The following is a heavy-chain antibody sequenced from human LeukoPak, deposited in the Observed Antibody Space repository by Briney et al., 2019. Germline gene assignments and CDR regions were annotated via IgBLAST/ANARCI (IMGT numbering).Heavy chain of an antibody. CDR2: ISYDGSNK. CDR3: ARDGEAMVYFDY. D-gene: IGHD5-18*01. V-gene: IGHV3-30*04. J-gene: IGHJ4*02. CDR1: GFTFSSYA. Sequence: GGSLRLSCAASGFTFSSYAMHWVRQAPGKGLEWVAVISYDGSNKHYADSVKGRFTISRDNSKNTLYLQMNSLRAEDTAVYYCARDGEAMVYFDYWGQGTLVTVSS.